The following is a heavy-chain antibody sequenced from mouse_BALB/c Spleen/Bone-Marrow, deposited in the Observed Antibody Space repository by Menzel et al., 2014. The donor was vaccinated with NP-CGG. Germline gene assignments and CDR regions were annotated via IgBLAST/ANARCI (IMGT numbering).Heavy chain of an antibody. D-gene: IGHD2-14*01. CDR2: IDPSDSYT. V-gene: IGHV1S127*01. CDR3: TIYYRSFAY. Sequence: QVQLKESGAELVKPGASVKMSCKASGYTFTSYWMHWVKQRPGQGLEWIGVIDPSDSYTSYNQKFKGKATLTVDTSSSTAYMQLSGLTSEDSAVYYCTIYYRSFAYWGQGTLVTVSA. CDR1: GYTFTSYW. J-gene: IGHJ3*01.